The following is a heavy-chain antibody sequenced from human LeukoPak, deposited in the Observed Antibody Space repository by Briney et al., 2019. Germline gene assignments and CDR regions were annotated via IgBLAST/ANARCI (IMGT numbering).Heavy chain of an antibody. J-gene: IGHJ4*02. D-gene: IGHD6-13*01. CDR2: INPSGGST. CDR3: GRAPGQQLVLTI. CDR1: GYTFTSYY. Sequence: ASVKVSCKASGYTFTSYYMHWVRQAPGQGLEWMGIINPSGGSTSYAQKFQGRVTMTRDTSTSTVYMELSSLRSEDTAVYYCGRAPGQQLVLTIWGQGTLVTVSS. V-gene: IGHV1-46*01.